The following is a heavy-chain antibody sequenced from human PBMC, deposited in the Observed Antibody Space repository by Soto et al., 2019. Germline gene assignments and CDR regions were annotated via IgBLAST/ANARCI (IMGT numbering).Heavy chain of an antibody. Sequence: QLQLQESGPGLVKPSETLSLTCTVSGGSISSSSYYWGWIRQPPGKGLEWIGSIYYSGSTYYNPSLKSRVTISVDTSKNQFSLKLSSVTAADTAVYYCARQVIAAAVIDYWGQGTLVTVSS. CDR1: GGSISSSSYY. D-gene: IGHD6-13*01. CDR2: IYYSGST. CDR3: ARQVIAAAVIDY. J-gene: IGHJ4*02. V-gene: IGHV4-39*01.